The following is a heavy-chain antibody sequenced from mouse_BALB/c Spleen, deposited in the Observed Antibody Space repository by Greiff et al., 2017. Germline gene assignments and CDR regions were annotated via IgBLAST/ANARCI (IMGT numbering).Heavy chain of an antibody. V-gene: IGHV5-12-1*01. Sequence: EVQLVESGGGLVKPGGSLKLSCAASGFAFSSYDMSWVRQTPEKRLEWVAYISSGGGSTYYPDTVKGRFTISRDNAKNTLYLQMSSLKSEDTAMYYCARHGGGAMDYWGQGTSVTVSS. CDR1: GFAFSSYD. CDR3: ARHGGGAMDY. J-gene: IGHJ4*01. CDR2: ISSGGGST.